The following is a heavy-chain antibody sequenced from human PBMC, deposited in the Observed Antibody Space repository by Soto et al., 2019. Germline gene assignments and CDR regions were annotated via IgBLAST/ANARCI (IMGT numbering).Heavy chain of an antibody. CDR2: ISAYNGNT. V-gene: IGHV1-18*01. CDR1: GYTFTSYG. J-gene: IGHJ5*02. CDR3: ARDQGAGLDYGDYLNWFDP. D-gene: IGHD4-17*01. Sequence: ASVKVSCKASGYTFTSYGISWVRQAPGQGLEWMGWISAYNGNTNYAQKLQGRVTMTTDTSTSTAYMELRSLRSDDTAVYYCARDQGAGLDYGDYLNWFDPWGQGTLVTVSS.